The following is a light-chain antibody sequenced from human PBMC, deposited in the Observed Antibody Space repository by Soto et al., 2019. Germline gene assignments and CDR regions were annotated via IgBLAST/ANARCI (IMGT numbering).Light chain of an antibody. Sequence: IQMTQSPSTLSASLGDRVTITCRASQSISSWLAWYQQKPGKAPKLLIYDASSLESGVPSRFSGSGSGTEFTLTISSLKTDDFTTYDCQQRYSTPQTFGQGTKVDIK. CDR2: DAS. J-gene: IGKJ1*01. CDR3: QQRYSTPQT. CDR1: QSISSW. V-gene: IGKV1-5*01.